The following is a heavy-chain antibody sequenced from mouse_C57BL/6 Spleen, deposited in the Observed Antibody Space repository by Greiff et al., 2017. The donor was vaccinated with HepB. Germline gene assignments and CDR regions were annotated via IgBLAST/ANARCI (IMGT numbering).Heavy chain of an antibody. V-gene: IGHV5-17*01. Sequence: EVKLEESGGGLVKPGGSLKLSCAASGFTFSDYGMHWVRQAPEKGLEWVAYISSGSSTIYYADTVKGRFTISRDNAKNTLFLQMTSLRSEDTAMYYCAREGYYYGSDYWGQGTTLTVSS. D-gene: IGHD1-1*01. CDR1: GFTFSDYG. CDR3: AREGYYYGSDY. J-gene: IGHJ2*01. CDR2: ISSGSSTI.